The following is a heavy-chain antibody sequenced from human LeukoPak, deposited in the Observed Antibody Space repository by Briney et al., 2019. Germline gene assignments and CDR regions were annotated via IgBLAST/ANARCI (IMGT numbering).Heavy chain of an antibody. CDR1: GYTFTSYA. V-gene: IGHV1-2*02. CDR2: ITPSGGT. D-gene: IGHD3-10*01. CDR3: TRVKVAGGSEGFGP. Sequence: GSVKVSCKASGYTFTSYAMHWVRQAPGQGLEWMGWITPSGGTNYPQKFQGRVTMTRDTSISTAYMEMSGLRSDDTAVYYCTRVKVAGGSEGFGPWGQGTLLTVSS. J-gene: IGHJ5*02.